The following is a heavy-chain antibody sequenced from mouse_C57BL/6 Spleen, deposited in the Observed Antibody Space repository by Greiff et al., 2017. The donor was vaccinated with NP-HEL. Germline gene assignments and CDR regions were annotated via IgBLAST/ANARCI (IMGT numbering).Heavy chain of an antibody. J-gene: IGHJ4*01. CDR3: ARHEDPLSYDGYGPAMDY. CDR1: GYTFTEYT. D-gene: IGHD2-3*01. V-gene: IGHV1-62-2*01. CDR2: FYPGSGSI. Sequence: QVQLKQSGAELVKPGASVKLSCKASGYTFTEYTIHWVKQRSGQGLEWIGWFYPGSGSIKYNEKFKDKATLTADKSSSTVYMELSRLTSEDSAVYFCARHEDPLSYDGYGPAMDYWGQGTSVTVSS.